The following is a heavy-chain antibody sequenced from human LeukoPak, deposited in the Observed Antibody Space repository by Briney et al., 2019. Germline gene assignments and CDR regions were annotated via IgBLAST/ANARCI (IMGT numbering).Heavy chain of an antibody. Sequence: GGSLRLSCAASGFTVSSNYMSWVRQAPGKGLEWVSVIYSGGSKYYADSVKGRFTISRDNSKNTLHLQMNSLRAEDTAVYYCARDDYTPPYYDFWSGSGAFDIWGQGTMVTVSS. D-gene: IGHD3-3*01. J-gene: IGHJ3*02. CDR2: IYSGGSK. CDR3: ARDDYTPPYYDFWSGSGAFDI. V-gene: IGHV3-66*01. CDR1: GFTVSSNY.